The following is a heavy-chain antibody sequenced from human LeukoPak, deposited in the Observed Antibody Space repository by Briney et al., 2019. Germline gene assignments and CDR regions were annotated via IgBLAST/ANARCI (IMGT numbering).Heavy chain of an antibody. V-gene: IGHV3-23*01. CDR3: ATLFRSIVLMVYAMDY. Sequence: GGSLRLSCLTSGFTFSTNAMSWVRQAPGKGLEWISGISGSGASTYYADSVTGRFTISRDNSRNTLYLQMNSLRAEDTAVYYCATLFRSIVLMVYAMDYWGQGTLVTVSS. D-gene: IGHD2-8*01. CDR1: GFTFSTNA. J-gene: IGHJ4*02. CDR2: ISGSGAST.